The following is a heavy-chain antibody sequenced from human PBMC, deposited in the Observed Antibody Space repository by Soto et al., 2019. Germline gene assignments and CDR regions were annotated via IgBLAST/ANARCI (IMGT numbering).Heavy chain of an antibody. CDR3: VRARVTDSRPDY. J-gene: IGHJ4*02. V-gene: IGHV3-21*01. D-gene: IGHD3-22*01. CDR1: GFTFSLYS. Sequence: GGSLRLSCAASGFTFSLYSMIWVRQAPGKGLEWVSSTSSSSSYICYADSMKGRFTLSRDNAQNSLYLQMNSLRVDDTAVYYCVRARVTDSRPDYWGQGTLVTVSS. CDR2: TSSSSSYI.